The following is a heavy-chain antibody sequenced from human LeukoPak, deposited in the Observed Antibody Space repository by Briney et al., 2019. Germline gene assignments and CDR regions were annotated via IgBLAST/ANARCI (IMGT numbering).Heavy chain of an antibody. CDR2: IYYSGST. CDR3: ARLVGGYQGY. Sequence: SETLSLTCTVSGGSISSYYWSWIRQPPGKGLEWIGYIYYSGSTNYNPSPKSRVTISVDTSKNQFSLKLSSVTAADTAVYYCARLVGGYQGYWGQGTLVTVSS. D-gene: IGHD3-16*02. CDR1: GGSISSYY. V-gene: IGHV4-59*08. J-gene: IGHJ4*02.